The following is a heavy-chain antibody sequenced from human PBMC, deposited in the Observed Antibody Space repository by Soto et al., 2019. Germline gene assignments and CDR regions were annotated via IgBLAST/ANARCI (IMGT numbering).Heavy chain of an antibody. Sequence: GGSLRLSCAASGFTFSDYYMSWIRQAPGKGLEWVSYISSSSSYTNYADSGKGRFTISRDNAKNSLYLQMNSLRAEDTAVYYCASGIAALANQRGLPYYWGKGTLFTGSS. CDR1: GFTFSDYY. J-gene: IGHJ4*02. CDR3: ASGIAALANQRGLPYY. D-gene: IGHD6-6*01. CDR2: ISSSSSYT. V-gene: IGHV3-11*06.